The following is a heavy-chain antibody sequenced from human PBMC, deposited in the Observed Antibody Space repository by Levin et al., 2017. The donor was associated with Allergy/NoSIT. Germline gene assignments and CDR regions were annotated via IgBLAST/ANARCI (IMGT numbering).Heavy chain of an antibody. J-gene: IGHJ4*02. CDR2: ISYDGSNK. Sequence: GGSLRLSCAASGFTFSSYAMHWVRQAPGKGLEWVAVISYDGSNKYYADSVKGRFTISRDNSKNTLYLQMNSLRAEDTAVYYCARETNYYDSSGYRNYFDYWGQGTLVTVSS. D-gene: IGHD3-22*01. CDR3: ARETNYYDSSGYRNYFDY. CDR1: GFTFSSYA. V-gene: IGHV3-30-3*01.